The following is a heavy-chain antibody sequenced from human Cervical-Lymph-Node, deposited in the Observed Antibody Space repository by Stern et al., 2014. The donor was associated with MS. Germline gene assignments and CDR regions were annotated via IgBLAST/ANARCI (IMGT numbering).Heavy chain of an antibody. V-gene: IGHV4-61*02. CDR1: GGPISSGTYY. Sequence: QVQLQESGPGLVKPSQTLSLTCTVSGGPISSGTYYWSWIRQPAGKGLEWIGLIYTSGSTDYPSSPKTRVPISVDMSKTHLSLSLPHLPAADTAVYYCARGRNGFGYDSWGQGTLATVSP. J-gene: IGHJ4*02. CDR2: IYTSGST. CDR3: ARGRNGFGYDS. D-gene: IGHD2-15*01.